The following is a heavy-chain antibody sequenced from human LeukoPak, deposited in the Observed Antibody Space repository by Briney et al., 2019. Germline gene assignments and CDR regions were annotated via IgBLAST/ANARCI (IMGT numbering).Heavy chain of an antibody. Sequence: PSQTLSLTCTVSGDSFSSGGYYWSWIRQHPGKDLEWIGYIYYRGSTYYNPSLKSRVAISVDTSKNQFSLKLSSVTAADTAVYYCARGAFGGVAIDYWGQGTLVTVSS. J-gene: IGHJ4*02. V-gene: IGHV4-31*03. CDR3: ARGAFGGVAIDY. CDR1: GDSFSSGGYY. CDR2: IYYRGST. D-gene: IGHD3-16*01.